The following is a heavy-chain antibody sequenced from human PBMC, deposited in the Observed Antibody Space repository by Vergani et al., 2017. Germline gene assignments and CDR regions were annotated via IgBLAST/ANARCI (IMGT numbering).Heavy chain of an antibody. CDR2: IYSTGST. CDR3: ARMGGYDEGDAFRIGYFDS. Sequence: QVQLQESGPGLVKPSQTLSLTCSVSGDSLSSGVYYWIWIRQHPGKGLEWIGYIYSTGSTHHNPSLRRRINMSVDTSKNQFSLKLNSVTAADTAMYYCARMGGYDEGDAFRIGYFDSWGPGILVTVSS. J-gene: IGHJ4*02. V-gene: IGHV4-31*03. CDR1: GDSLSSGVYY. D-gene: IGHD3-22*01.